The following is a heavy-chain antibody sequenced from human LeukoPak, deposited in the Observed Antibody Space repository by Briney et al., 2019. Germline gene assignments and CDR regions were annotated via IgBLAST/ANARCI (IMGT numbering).Heavy chain of an antibody. CDR2: SSAYNGNT. Sequence: ASVKVSCKASGYTFTSCGISWVRQAPGQRLEWMGWSSAYNGNTNYSQKIQGRVTITRDTSASTAYMELSSLSSEDTAVYYCAMFGSANYFAAFEIWGQGTTVTVSS. V-gene: IGHV1-18*01. CDR1: GYTFTSCG. CDR3: AMFGSANYFAAFEI. J-gene: IGHJ3*02. D-gene: IGHD1-26*01.